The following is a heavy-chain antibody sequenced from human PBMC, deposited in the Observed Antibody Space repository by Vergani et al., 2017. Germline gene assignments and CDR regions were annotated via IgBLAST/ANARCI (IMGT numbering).Heavy chain of an antibody. CDR2: INHSGST. CDR3: AISYGSGSYSMA. Sequence: QVQLQQWGAGLLKPSETLSLTCAVYGGSFSGYYWSWIPQPPGKGLEWIGEINHSGSTNYNPSLKSRVTISVDTSKNQFSLKLSSVTAADTAVYYCAISYGSGSYSMAWGQGTLVTVSS. D-gene: IGHD3-10*01. J-gene: IGHJ5*02. V-gene: IGHV4-34*01. CDR1: GGSFSGYY.